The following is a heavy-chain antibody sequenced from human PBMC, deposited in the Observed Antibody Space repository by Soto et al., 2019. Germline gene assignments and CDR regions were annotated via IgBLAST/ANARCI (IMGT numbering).Heavy chain of an antibody. CDR1: GFTFSDHY. Sequence: VQVVESGGDLVQPGGSLRLSCAASGFTFSDHYMDWVRQAPGKGLEWVGRIRNKANSYTTEYAASVKGRFTISRDDSLNSLYLQMNSLKTEDTAVYYCARVRSSSWGLDAFDMWGQGTMVTVSS. J-gene: IGHJ3*02. D-gene: IGHD6-13*01. CDR3: ARVRSSSWGLDAFDM. V-gene: IGHV3-72*01. CDR2: IRNKANSYTT.